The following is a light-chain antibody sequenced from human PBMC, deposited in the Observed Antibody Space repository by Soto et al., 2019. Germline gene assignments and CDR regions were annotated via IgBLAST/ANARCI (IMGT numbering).Light chain of an antibody. CDR2: GNS. V-gene: IGLV1-40*01. CDR1: SSNIGAGYD. J-gene: IGLJ2*01. Sequence: QLVLTQPPSVSGAPGQRVTISCTGSSSNIGAGYDVHWYQQLPGTAPKLLIYGNSNRPSGVPDRFSGSKSGTSASLAITGLQAEDEADYYCQSYDSSLSGPVVFGGGTKVTVL. CDR3: QSYDSSLSGPVV.